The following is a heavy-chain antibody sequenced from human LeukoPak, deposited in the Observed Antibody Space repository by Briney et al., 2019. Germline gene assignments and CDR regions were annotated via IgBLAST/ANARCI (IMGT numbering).Heavy chain of an antibody. CDR2: ISYDGSNK. V-gene: IGHV3-30*04. Sequence: AGGSLRLSCAASGFTFSSYAMHWVRQAPGKGLEWVAVISYDGSNKYYADSVKGRFTISRDNSKNTLYLQMNSLRAEDTAVYYCARVMVRGVIEVHYYYYYGMDVWGKGTTVTVSS. CDR3: ARVMVRGVIEVHYYYYYGMDV. CDR1: GFTFSSYA. D-gene: IGHD3-10*01. J-gene: IGHJ6*04.